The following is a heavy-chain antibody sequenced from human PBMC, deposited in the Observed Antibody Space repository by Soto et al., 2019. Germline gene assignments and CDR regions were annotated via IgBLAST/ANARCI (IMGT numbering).Heavy chain of an antibody. Sequence: QVQLVESGGGVVQPGRSLRLSCAASGFTFSSYGMHWVRQAPGKGLEWVAVISYDGSNKYYADSVKGRFTISRDNSKKTLYLQMNSLRAEDTAVYYCAKDRLSCSGGSCYLYFDYWGQGTLVTVSS. J-gene: IGHJ4*02. CDR3: AKDRLSCSGGSCYLYFDY. CDR1: GFTFSSYG. V-gene: IGHV3-30*18. CDR2: ISYDGSNK. D-gene: IGHD2-15*01.